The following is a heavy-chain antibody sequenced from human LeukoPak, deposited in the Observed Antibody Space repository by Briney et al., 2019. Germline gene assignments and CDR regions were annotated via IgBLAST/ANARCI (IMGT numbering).Heavy chain of an antibody. D-gene: IGHD1-26*01. CDR1: GYTFTGYY. V-gene: IGHV1-2*02. CDR3: ARLPVIVGAWSPIDY. J-gene: IGHJ4*02. CDR2: INPESGGT. Sequence: ASVKVSCKASGYTFTGYYMHWVRQAPGQGLEWMGWINPESGGTNYARKFQGRVTMTRDTSISTAYMELTSLRSDDTAVYYCARLPVIVGAWSPIDYWGQGTRVTVSS.